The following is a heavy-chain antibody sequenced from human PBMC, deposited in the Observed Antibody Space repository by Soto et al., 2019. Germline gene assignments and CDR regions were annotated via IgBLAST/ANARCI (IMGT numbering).Heavy chain of an antibody. Sequence: QVQLVQSGAEVKKPGASVRVSCKASAYTFTSYYVHWVRQAPGQGPEWMGMINPSRGGTDYAQKXPSRFTXXRDTSTTTVYMELSSLRSEDTAIYYCTRSIITTAGTDAFDLWGQGTLVTVSS. CDR1: AYTFTSYY. V-gene: IGHV1-46*03. J-gene: IGHJ3*01. CDR2: INPSRGGT. CDR3: TRSIITTAGTDAFDL. D-gene: IGHD6-13*01.